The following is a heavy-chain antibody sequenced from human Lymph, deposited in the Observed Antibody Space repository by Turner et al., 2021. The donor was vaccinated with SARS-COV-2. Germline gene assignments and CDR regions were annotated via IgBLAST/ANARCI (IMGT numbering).Heavy chain of an antibody. J-gene: IGHJ4*02. V-gene: IGHV3-33*01. CDR2: RWYDGSNK. Sequence: QVQLVESGGGVVQPGTSLRLSCVASGFTFSSYGIHWVRQAPGKGLEWVAVRWYDGSNKYYADSVKGRFTISRDNSKNTLYLQMNSLRVEDTAVYYCAREGAVGATTGLDYWGQGTLVTVSS. CDR1: GFTFSSYG. CDR3: AREGAVGATTGLDY. D-gene: IGHD1-26*01.